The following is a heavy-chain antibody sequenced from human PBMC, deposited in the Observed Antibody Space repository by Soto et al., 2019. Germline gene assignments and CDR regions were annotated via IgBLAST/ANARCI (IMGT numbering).Heavy chain of an antibody. J-gene: IGHJ3*02. CDR1: GGSISSYY. CDR3: AKESGYYGSGSLVYPFQIHSSAFDI. CDR2: IYYSGST. D-gene: IGHD3-10*01. V-gene: IGHV4-59*04. Sequence: LETLSLTCTVSGGSISSYYCSWILQPPRKGLEWIWYIYYSGSTYYNPSLKSRVTISVDTSKNQFSLKLSSVTAADTAVYYCAKESGYYGSGSLVYPFQIHSSAFDIWGQGTMVTVSS.